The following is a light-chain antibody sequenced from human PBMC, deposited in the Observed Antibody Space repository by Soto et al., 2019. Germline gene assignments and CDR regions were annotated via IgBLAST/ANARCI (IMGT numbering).Light chain of an antibody. J-gene: IGLJ2*01. CDR2: EVT. CDR3: CSYTGSSTFVV. CDR1: SSDVGSYNL. V-gene: IGLV2-23*02. Sequence: QSVLTQPASVSRSPGQSITISCTGTSSDVGSYNLVSWYQLHPGKAPKLMIYEVTKRPSGVSNRFSGSKSGNTASLTISGLQAEDEADYYCCSYTGSSTFVVFGGGTKVTVL.